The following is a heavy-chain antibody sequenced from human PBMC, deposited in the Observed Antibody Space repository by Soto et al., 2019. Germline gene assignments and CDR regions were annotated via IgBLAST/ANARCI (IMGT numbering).Heavy chain of an antibody. CDR1: GFTFSDHS. Sequence: GVSLRLSCAASGFTFSDHSMNWVRQAQGKGVEWVSSISTTGRYIYYADSMAGRFTISRDNAKNSLYLQINSLRGEDTAVYYCAAGTDTAMEQGADYWGQGTLVTVSS. D-gene: IGHD5-18*01. V-gene: IGHV3-21*01. CDR3: AAGTDTAMEQGADY. CDR2: ISTTGRYI. J-gene: IGHJ4*02.